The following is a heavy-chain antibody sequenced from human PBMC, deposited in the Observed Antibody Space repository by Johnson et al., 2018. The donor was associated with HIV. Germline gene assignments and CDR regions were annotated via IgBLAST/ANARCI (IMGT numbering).Heavy chain of an antibody. CDR3: AKRGSGWPSDAFDI. J-gene: IGHJ3*02. CDR1: GFTFSSYA. V-gene: IGHV3-30-3*02. Sequence: QMQLVESGGGVVQPGRSLRLSCAASGFTFSSYAMHWVRQAPGKGLEWVAVISYDGSNKYYADSVKGRFTISRDNSKNTLYLQMNSLRAEDTAVYYCAKRGSGWPSDAFDIWGQGTMVTVSS. CDR2: ISYDGSNK. D-gene: IGHD6-19*01.